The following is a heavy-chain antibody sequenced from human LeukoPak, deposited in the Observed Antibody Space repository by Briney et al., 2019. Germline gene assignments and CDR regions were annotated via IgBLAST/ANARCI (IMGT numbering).Heavy chain of an antibody. V-gene: IGHV3-7*01. J-gene: IGHJ4*02. CDR1: GFTFSSYW. CDR3: ARDAYYYDSRTFDY. D-gene: IGHD3-22*01. Sequence: GGSLRLSCAASGFTFSSYWMSGVRQAPGKGLEWVANIKQDGSEKYYVDSVKGRFTISRDNAKNSLYLQMNSLRAEDTAVYYCARDAYYYDSRTFDYWGQGTLVTVSS. CDR2: IKQDGSEK.